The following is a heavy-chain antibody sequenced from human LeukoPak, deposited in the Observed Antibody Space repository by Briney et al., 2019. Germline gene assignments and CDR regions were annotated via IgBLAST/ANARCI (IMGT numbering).Heavy chain of an antibody. J-gene: IGHJ4*02. V-gene: IGHV4-34*01. D-gene: IGHD5-24*01. CDR1: GGSFSGYY. Sequence: SETLSLTCAVYGGSFSGYYWSWIRQPPGKGLEWIGEINHSGSANYNPSLKSRVTISVDTSKNQFSLKLSSVTAADTAVYYCARGGYNRYWGQGTLVTVSS. CDR2: INHSGSA. CDR3: ARGGYNRY.